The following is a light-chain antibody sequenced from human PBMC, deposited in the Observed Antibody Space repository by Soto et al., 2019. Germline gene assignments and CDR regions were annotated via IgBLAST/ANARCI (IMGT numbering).Light chain of an antibody. Sequence: ERVMTQSPATLSVSPGERATLSCRASQSVSSHLAWYQQKPGQAPRLLIYGASSRATGIPDRFSGSGSGTDFTLTISRVEPEDFAVYYCQQYGSSPLLTFGGGTKVEI. CDR2: GAS. CDR3: QQYGSSPLLT. CDR1: QSVSSH. V-gene: IGKV3-20*01. J-gene: IGKJ4*01.